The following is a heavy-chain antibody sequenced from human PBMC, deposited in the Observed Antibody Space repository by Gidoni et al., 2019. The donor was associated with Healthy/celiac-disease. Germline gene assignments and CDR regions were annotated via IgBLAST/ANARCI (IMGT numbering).Heavy chain of an antibody. CDR3: ARGRGAGGEVVTADYYGMDV. J-gene: IGHJ6*02. Sequence: QVQLQQWGAGLLKPSETLSLTCSVYGGSFSGYSWSWIRQPPGKGLEWIGEINHSGSTNYNPSLKSRVTISVDTSKNQFSLKLSSVTAADTAVYYCARGRGAGGEVVTADYYGMDVWGQGTTVTVSS. D-gene: IGHD2-21*02. CDR2: INHSGST. V-gene: IGHV4-34*01. CDR1: GGSFSGYS.